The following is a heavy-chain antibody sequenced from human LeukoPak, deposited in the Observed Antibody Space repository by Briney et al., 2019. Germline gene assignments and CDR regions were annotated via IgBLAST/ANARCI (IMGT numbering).Heavy chain of an antibody. Sequence: GGSLRLSGAASGFTVSNNCMSWVRQPPGKGLEWVSDIYSGGNTYYADSVKDRFTISRDNSKNTLYLQMNSLRAEDTAVYYCARAYDWNYLYWGQGTLVTVSS. V-gene: IGHV3-66*01. CDR1: GFTVSNNC. CDR3: ARAYDWNYLY. D-gene: IGHD1-7*01. J-gene: IGHJ4*02. CDR2: IYSGGNT.